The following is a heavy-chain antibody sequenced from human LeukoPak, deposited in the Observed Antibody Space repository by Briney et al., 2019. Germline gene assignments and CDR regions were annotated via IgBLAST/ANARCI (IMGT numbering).Heavy chain of an antibody. CDR3: ARVACGGDCYSHWFDP. CDR2: INPNSGGT. CDR1: GYTFTGYY. J-gene: IGHJ5*02. V-gene: IGHV1-2*02. Sequence: ASVKVSCKASGYTFTGYYMHWMRQAPGQGLEWMGWINPNSGGTNYAQKFQGRVTMTRGTSISTAYMELSRLRSDDTAVYYCARVACGGDCYSHWFDPWGPGTLVTVSS. D-gene: IGHD2-21*01.